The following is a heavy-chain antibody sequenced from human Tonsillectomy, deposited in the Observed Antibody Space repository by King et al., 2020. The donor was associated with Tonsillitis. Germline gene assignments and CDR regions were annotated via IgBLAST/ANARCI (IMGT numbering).Heavy chain of an antibody. V-gene: IGHV3-74*03. J-gene: IGHJ4*02. CDR1: GFTFSTYW. Sequence: VQLVESGGGLVQPGGSLRLSCAASGFTFSTYWMHWVRQAPGKGLVWVSRIGSDGKSTTYADSVKGRFTISRDNANNKLYLQMNGLRAEDTAVYYCARADAALVFGGTALLVDWGQGTLVTVSS. CDR2: IGSDGKST. CDR3: ARADAALVFGGTALLVD. D-gene: IGHD5-18*01.